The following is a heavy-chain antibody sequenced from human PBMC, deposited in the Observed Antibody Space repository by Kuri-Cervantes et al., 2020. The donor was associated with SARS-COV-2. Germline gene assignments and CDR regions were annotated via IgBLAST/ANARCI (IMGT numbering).Heavy chain of an antibody. V-gene: IGHV1-69*04. Sequence: SVKVSCKASGGTFSSYAISWVRQAPGQGLEWMGRIIPIFGIANYAQKFQGRVTITADKSTSTAYMELSSLRSEDTAVYYCAKDIRSSGWSIDYWGQGTLVTVSS. J-gene: IGHJ4*02. D-gene: IGHD6-19*01. CDR1: GGTFSSYA. CDR3: AKDIRSSGWSIDY. CDR2: IIPIFGIA.